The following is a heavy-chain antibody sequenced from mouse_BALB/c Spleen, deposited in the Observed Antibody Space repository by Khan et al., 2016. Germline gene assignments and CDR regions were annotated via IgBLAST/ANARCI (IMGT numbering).Heavy chain of an antibody. V-gene: IGHV9-3*02. D-gene: IGHD2-13*01. Sequence: QIQLVQSGPELKKPGETVKISCKASEYTFTNYGMNWVKQAPGKGLKWMGWITTNTGEPTYAEEFKGRFAFSLEASASTAYLQINNLKNEDSATDFCARTGDYPYYAMDYWGQGTSVTVSS. J-gene: IGHJ4*01. CDR3: ARTGDYPYYAMDY. CDR2: ITTNTGEP. CDR1: EYTFTNYG.